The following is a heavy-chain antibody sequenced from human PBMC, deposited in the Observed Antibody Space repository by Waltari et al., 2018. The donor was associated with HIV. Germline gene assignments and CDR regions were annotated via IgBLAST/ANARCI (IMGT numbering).Heavy chain of an antibody. CDR3: ARGTSGTYFDY. V-gene: IGHV1-8*02. D-gene: IGHD5-12*01. CDR2: LSPKSGNT. J-gene: IGHJ4*02. Sequence: QVQLVQSGAEVKKPGASVRVSCKAVGSSFSNYQIHWVRQATGQGLEWMGWLSPKSGNTGSAQKFQGRLTMTRDTSTGTAYLEMSALTSDDTGIYFCARGTSGTYFDYWGQGTLVAVSS. CDR1: GSSFSNYQ.